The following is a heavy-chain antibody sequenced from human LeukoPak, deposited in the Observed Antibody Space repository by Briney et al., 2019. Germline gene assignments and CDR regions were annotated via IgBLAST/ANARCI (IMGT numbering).Heavy chain of an antibody. J-gene: IGHJ5*02. CDR3: ARRAVAAFGPWFDP. CDR2: INPNSGAT. V-gene: IGHV1-2*02. Sequence: GASVKVSCKASGYTFTDCYIHWIRQAPGQGLEWMGWINPNSGATNYARKFQGRVTMTGDTSISTAYVELNSLRFDDSAVYYCARRAVAAFGPWFDPWGQGALVTVSS. D-gene: IGHD6-19*01. CDR1: GYTFTDCY.